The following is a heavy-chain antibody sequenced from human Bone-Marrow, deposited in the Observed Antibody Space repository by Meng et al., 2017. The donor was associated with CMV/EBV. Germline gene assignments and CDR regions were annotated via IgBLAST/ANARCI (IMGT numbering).Heavy chain of an antibody. V-gene: IGHV3-48*03. CDR2: ISSSGSTI. D-gene: IGHD2-2*01. J-gene: IGHJ4*02. Sequence: GESLKISCAASGFTFSSYEMNWVRQAPGKGLESVSYISSSGSTIYYAGSVKGRFTISRDNAKNSLYLQMNNLRAEDTAVYYGAREKRGIVVVPAAYREEYYFDYWGQGALVTVSS. CDR3: AREKRGIVVVPAAYREEYYFDY. CDR1: GFTFSSYE.